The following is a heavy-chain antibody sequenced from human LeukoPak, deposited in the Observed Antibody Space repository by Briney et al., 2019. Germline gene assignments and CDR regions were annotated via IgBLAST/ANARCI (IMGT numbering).Heavy chain of an antibody. Sequence: PSETLSLTCGVSGGSVASTNWWTWVRQPPGKGLEWIGEVHLDGTTNYNPSLKSRLTMSVDLSENHISLTLTSVTAADTAVYYCAREGGFYRPIAYSGQGTLLTVSS. D-gene: IGHD2-21*01. CDR3: AREGGFYRPIAY. J-gene: IGHJ4*02. CDR1: GGSVASTNW. V-gene: IGHV4-4*02. CDR2: VHLDGTT.